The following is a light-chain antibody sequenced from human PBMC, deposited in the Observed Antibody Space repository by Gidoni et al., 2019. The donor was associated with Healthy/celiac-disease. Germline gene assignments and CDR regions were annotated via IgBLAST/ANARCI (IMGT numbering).Light chain of an antibody. Sequence: EIVMTQSPATLSVSPGERATLSCRASQSVSSNLAWYQQKPGQAPRLLIYGASTRATGIPARFIGSGSGTEFTLTISSLQSEDFAVYYCQQYNNWTFGQGTKVEIK. V-gene: IGKV3-15*01. J-gene: IGKJ1*01. CDR3: QQYNNWT. CDR1: QSVSSN. CDR2: GAS.